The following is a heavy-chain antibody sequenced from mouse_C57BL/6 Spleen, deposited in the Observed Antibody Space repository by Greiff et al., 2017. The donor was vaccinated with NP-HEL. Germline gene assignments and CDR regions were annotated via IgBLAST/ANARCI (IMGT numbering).Heavy chain of an antibody. CDR3: ARAYSNHAMDY. J-gene: IGHJ4*01. Sequence: QVQLKQPGAELVKPGASVKLSCKASGYTFTSYWMHWVKQRPGQGLEWIGMIHPNSGSTNYNEKFKSKATLTVDKSSSTAYMQLSSLTSEDSAVYYCARAYSNHAMDYWGQGTSVTVSS. CDR2: IHPNSGST. V-gene: IGHV1-64*01. D-gene: IGHD2-5*01. CDR1: GYTFTSYW.